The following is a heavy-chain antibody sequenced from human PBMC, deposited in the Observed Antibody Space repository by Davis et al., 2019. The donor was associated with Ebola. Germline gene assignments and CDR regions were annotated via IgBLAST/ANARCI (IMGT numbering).Heavy chain of an antibody. V-gene: IGHV4-59*01. CDR3: ARGLVYGVFDY. Sequence: PSETLSLTCTVSGGSISSYYWSWIRQPPGKGLEWIGYIYDSGSTNYKPSLKSRVTIAVDTSKNQFSLKLKSVTAADTAVYYCARGLVYGVFDYWGQGTLVTVSS. CDR1: GGSISSYY. D-gene: IGHD5/OR15-5a*01. J-gene: IGHJ4*02. CDR2: IYDSGST.